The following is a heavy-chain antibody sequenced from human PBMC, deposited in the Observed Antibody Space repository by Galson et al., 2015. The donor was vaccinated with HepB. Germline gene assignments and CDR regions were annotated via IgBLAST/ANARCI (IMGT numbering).Heavy chain of an antibody. D-gene: IGHD4-17*01. CDR2: ISGGTTYS. CDR1: GFIFSDYY. Sequence: SLRLSCAASGFIFSDYYMSWIRQAPGKGLEWLSYISGGTTYSNYADSVKGRFTLSRDNAKHSLYLQINRLRADETAVYYCARVADSDYGDHTHFDYWGQGSLVTVSS. V-gene: IGHV3-11*06. CDR3: ARVADSDYGDHTHFDY. J-gene: IGHJ4*02.